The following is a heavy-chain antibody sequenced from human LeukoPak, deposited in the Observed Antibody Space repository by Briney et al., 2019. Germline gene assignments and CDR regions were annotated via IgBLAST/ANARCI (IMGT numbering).Heavy chain of an antibody. CDR1: GFTLTRYW. Sequence: GGSLRLSCATSGFTLTRYWMSWIRQAPGKGLEWVANIKQDGSQQHYLDSVEGRFTISRDNAKNSPYLQMNNLRAEDTAVYYCSNGIYSSSYWGQGTLVTVSS. CDR3: SNGIYSSSY. D-gene: IGHD6-6*01. CDR2: IKQDGSQQ. V-gene: IGHV3-7*01. J-gene: IGHJ4*02.